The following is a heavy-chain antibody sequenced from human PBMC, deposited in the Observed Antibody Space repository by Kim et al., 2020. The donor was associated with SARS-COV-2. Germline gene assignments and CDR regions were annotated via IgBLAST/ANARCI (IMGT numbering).Heavy chain of an antibody. CDR3: ARGGSGEGNRNTAMVNSLYYFDY. Sequence: SETLSLTCAVYGGSFSGYYWSWIRQPPGKGLEWIGEINHSGSTNYNPSLKSRVTISVDTSKNQFSLKLSSVTAADTAVYYCARGGSGEGNRNTAMVNSLYYFDYWGQGTLVTVSS. D-gene: IGHD5-18*01. J-gene: IGHJ4*02. CDR2: INHSGST. CDR1: GGSFSGYY. V-gene: IGHV4-34*01.